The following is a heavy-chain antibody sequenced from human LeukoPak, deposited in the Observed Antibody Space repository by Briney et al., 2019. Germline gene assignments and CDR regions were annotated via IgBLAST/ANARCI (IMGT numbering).Heavy chain of an antibody. CDR1: GGSISSYY. V-gene: IGHV4-59*12. CDR3: ARDRIQLWPFDY. D-gene: IGHD5-18*01. Sequence: SETLSLTCTVSGGSISSYYWSWIRRPPGKGLEWIGSIYYSGSTYYNPSLKSRVTISVDTSKNQFSLKLSSVTAADTAVYYCARDRIQLWPFDYWGQGTLVTVSS. J-gene: IGHJ4*02. CDR2: IYYSGST.